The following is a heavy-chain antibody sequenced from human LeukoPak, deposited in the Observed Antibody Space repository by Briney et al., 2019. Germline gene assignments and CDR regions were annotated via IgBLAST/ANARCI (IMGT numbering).Heavy chain of an antibody. Sequence: GRSLRLSCAASGFTFSSYGMHWVRQAPGKGLKWVAVISYDGSNKYYADSVKGRFTISRDNSKNTLYLQMNSLRAEDTAVYYCAKAGGSLPNDAFDIWGQGTMVTVSS. J-gene: IGHJ3*02. D-gene: IGHD2-15*01. CDR3: AKAGGSLPNDAFDI. CDR1: GFTFSSYG. CDR2: ISYDGSNK. V-gene: IGHV3-30*18.